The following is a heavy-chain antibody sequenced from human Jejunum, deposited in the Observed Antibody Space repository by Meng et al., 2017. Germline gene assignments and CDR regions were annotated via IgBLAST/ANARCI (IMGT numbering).Heavy chain of an antibody. J-gene: IGHJ5*02. CDR3: ARESGITAAGRDYNWFDP. V-gene: IGHV4-39*07. CDR1: GGSISSSSYY. CDR2: IYYGGST. D-gene: IGHD6-13*01. Sequence: GSLRLSCTLSGGSISSSSYYWGWIRQPPGKGLEWIGSIYYGGSTYYNPSLKSRVTISVDTSKNQFSLKLSSVTAADTALYYCARESGITAAGRDYNWFDPWGQGTRVTVSS.